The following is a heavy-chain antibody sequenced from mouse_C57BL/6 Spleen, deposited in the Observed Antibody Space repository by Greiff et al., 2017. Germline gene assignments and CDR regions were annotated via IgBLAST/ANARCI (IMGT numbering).Heavy chain of an antibody. CDR1: GYTFTDYY. Sequence: VQLQQSGPELVKPGASVKISCKASGYTFTDYYMNWVKQSHGKSLEWIGDINPNNGGTSYNQKFKGKATLTVDKSSSTAYMELRSLTSEDSAVYYCARNGGGYFDVWGTGTTVTVSS. CDR2: INPNNGGT. J-gene: IGHJ1*03. CDR3: ARNGGGYFDV. V-gene: IGHV1-26*01.